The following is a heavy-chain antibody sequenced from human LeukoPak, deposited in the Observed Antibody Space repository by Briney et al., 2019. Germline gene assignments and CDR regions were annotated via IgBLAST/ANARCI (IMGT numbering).Heavy chain of an antibody. CDR3: AKPSLKAGYPFSYFDY. V-gene: IGHV3-23*01. J-gene: IGHJ4*02. D-gene: IGHD6-13*01. CDR1: GFPFSSYA. CDR2: ISGSGGST. Sequence: GGSLRLSCAASGFPFSSYAMSWVRQALGKGLEWVSAISGSGGSTYYADSVKGRFTISRDNSKNTLYLQMNSLRAEDTAVYYCAKPSLKAGYPFSYFDYRGQGTLVTVSS.